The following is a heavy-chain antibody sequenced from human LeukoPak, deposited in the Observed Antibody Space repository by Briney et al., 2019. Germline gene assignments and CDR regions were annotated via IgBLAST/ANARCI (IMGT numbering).Heavy chain of an antibody. CDR1: GFTFSSYA. CDR3: ARVQGRYSYGSGFDY. D-gene: IGHD5-18*01. J-gene: IGHJ4*02. Sequence: PGRSLRLSCAASGFTFSSYAMHWGRQAPGKGLEWVAVISYDGSNKYYADSVKGRFTISRDNSKNTLYLQMNSLRAEDTAVYYCARVQGRYSYGSGFDYWGQGTLVTVSS. V-gene: IGHV3-30*04. CDR2: ISYDGSNK.